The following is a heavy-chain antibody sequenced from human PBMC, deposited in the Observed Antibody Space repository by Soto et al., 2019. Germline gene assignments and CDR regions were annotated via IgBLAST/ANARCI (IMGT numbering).Heavy chain of an antibody. D-gene: IGHD3-3*01. CDR1: GYPVTAYY. V-gene: IGHV1-2*02. J-gene: IGHJ3*02. CDR3: ARGGGVGVAGSAAFDM. CDR2: INPATGAA. Sequence: QLHLVRSGAVVKKPGASVTVSCSASGYPVTAYYMHWVRQAPGRGLEWMGGINPATGAAKHTPTFQGRVTMTRDASPSTVFMELSGLTSEDTAVFYCARGGGVGVAGSAAFDMWGQGTLVTVSS.